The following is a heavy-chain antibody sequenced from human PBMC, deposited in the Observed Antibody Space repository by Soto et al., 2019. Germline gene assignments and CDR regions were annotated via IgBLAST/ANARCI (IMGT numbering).Heavy chain of an antibody. CDR2: IYYSGST. Sequence: PSETLSLTCTVSGGSISSYYWSWIRQPPGKGLEWIGYIYYSGSTNYNPSLKSRVTISVDTSKNQFSLKLSSVTAADTAVYYCARANADYYDILTGYYERYLDYWGQGTLVTVSS. CDR3: ARANADYYDILTGYYERYLDY. J-gene: IGHJ4*02. CDR1: GGSISSYY. D-gene: IGHD3-9*01. V-gene: IGHV4-59*01.